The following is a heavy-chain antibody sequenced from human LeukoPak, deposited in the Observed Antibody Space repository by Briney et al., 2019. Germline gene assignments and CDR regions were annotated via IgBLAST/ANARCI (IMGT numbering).Heavy chain of an antibody. J-gene: IGHJ4*02. D-gene: IGHD3/OR15-3a*01. CDR2: IYHSGST. Sequence: SETLSLTCAVSGYSISSGYYWGWTRQPPGKGLEWIGSIYHSGSTYYNPSLKSRVTISVDTSKNQFSLKLSSVTAADTAVYYCARHAGTGDYWGQGTLVTVSS. V-gene: IGHV4-38-2*01. CDR3: ARHAGTGDY. CDR1: GYSISSGYY.